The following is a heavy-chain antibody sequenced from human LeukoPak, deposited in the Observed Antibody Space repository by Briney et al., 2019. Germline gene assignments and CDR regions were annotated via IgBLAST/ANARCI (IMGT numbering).Heavy chain of an antibody. V-gene: IGHV7-4-1*02. Sequence: ASVKVSCKASGYTFTSYGISWVRQSPGQGLEWMGWINTNTGNPTYAQGFTGRFVFSLDTSVSTAYLQISSLKAEDTAVYYCARSQWPVPNDAFDIWGQGTMVTVSS. CDR1: GYTFTSYG. CDR3: ARSQWPVPNDAFDI. J-gene: IGHJ3*02. CDR2: INTNTGNP. D-gene: IGHD6-19*01.